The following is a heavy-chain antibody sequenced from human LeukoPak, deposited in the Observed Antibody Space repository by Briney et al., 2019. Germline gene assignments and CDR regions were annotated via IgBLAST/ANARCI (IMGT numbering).Heavy chain of an antibody. CDR2: ISSSSSYI. V-gene: IGHV3-21*01. J-gene: IGHJ6*04. Sequence: GGSLRLSCAASGFTFSSYSMNWVRQAPGKGLEWVSSISSSSSYIYYADSVKGRFTISRDNAKNSLYLQMNSLRAEDTAVYYCARVDILTGYYVENYYYYGMDVWGKGTTVTVSS. CDR1: GFTFSSYS. CDR3: ARVDILTGYYVENYYYYGMDV. D-gene: IGHD3-9*01.